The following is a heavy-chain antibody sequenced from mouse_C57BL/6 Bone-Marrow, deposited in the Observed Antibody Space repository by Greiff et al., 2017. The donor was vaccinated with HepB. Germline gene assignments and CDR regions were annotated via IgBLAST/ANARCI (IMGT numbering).Heavy chain of an antibody. Sequence: ESGPSLVRPSQTLSLTCTVTGFSINSDCYWIWIRQFPGNKLEYIGYTFYSGITYYNPSLESRTYITRDTSKNQFSLKLSSVTTEDTATYYCARDAPYYYGRGYWYFDVWGTGTTVTVSS. V-gene: IGHV3-3*01. D-gene: IGHD1-1*01. CDR3: ARDAPYYYGRGYWYFDV. CDR2: TFYSGIT. CDR1: GFSINSDCY. J-gene: IGHJ1*03.